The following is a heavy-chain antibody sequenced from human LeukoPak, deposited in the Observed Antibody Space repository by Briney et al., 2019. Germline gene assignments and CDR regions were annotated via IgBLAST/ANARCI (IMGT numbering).Heavy chain of an antibody. CDR2: ISSSSSYI. CDR1: GFTFSSYS. D-gene: IGHD6-19*01. J-gene: IGHJ4*02. Sequence: GGSLRLSCAASGFTFSSYSMNWVRRAPGKGLEWVSSISSSSSYIYYADSVKGRFTISRDNAKNSLYLQMNSLRAEDTAVYYCARRDSSGWFDYWGQGTLVTVSS. V-gene: IGHV3-21*01. CDR3: ARRDSSGWFDY.